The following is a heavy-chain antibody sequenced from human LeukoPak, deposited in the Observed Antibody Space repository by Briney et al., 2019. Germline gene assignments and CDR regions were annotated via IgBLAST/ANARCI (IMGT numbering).Heavy chain of an antibody. Sequence: GGSLRLSCAASGFTVSSNSMSWVRQAPGKGLVWVSVVYTGGTTYYADSVKGRFTISRDNSKNTLYLQMNSLRAEDTAVYYCARDVAAPGGVYFDYWGQGTLVTVSS. CDR2: VYTGGTT. CDR3: ARDVAAPGGVYFDY. CDR1: GFTVSSNS. V-gene: IGHV3-66*01. J-gene: IGHJ4*02. D-gene: IGHD3-16*01.